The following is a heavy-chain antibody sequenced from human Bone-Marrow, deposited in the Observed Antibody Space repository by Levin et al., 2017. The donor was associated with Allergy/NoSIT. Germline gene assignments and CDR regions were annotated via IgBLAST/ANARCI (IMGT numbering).Heavy chain of an antibody. CDR2: IKYDGSEK. CDR1: GFSFPNHY. Sequence: PGGSLRLSCAASGFSFPNHYMTWVRQAPGKGLEWVANIKYDGSEKNYVDSVKGRFTISRDNAENSLYLQMNSLRVEDTAVYYCAKEGSYHMDVWGKGTTVTVSS. CDR3: AKEGSYHMDV. J-gene: IGHJ6*03. V-gene: IGHV3-7*01.